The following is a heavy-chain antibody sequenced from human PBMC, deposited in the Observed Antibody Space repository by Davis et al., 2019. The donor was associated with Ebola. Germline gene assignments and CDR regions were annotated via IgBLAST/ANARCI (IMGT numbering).Heavy chain of an antibody. D-gene: IGHD6-13*01. CDR1: GFTFSSYS. CDR2: ISSSSSTI. J-gene: IGHJ6*02. Sequence: PGGSLRLSCAASGFTFSSYSMNWVRQAPGKGLEWVSYISSSSSTIYYADSVKGRFTISRDNAKNSLYLQMNSLRAEDTAVYYCARHSSSWNYYYYGMDVWGQGTTVTVSS. CDR3: ARHSSSWNYYYYGMDV. V-gene: IGHV3-48*04.